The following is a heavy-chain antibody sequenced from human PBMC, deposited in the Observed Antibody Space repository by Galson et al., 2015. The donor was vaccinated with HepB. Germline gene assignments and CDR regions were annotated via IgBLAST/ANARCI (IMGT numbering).Heavy chain of an antibody. V-gene: IGHV3-9*01. CDR1: GFTFDDYA. J-gene: IGHJ4*02. CDR2: ISWNSGSI. D-gene: IGHD3-10*01. CDR3: AKDIFEGHSITMVRGVIITWTNLGY. Sequence: SLRLSCAASGFTFDDYAMHWVRQAPGKGLEWVSGISWNSGSIGYADSVKGRFTISRDNAKNSLYLQMNSLRAEDTALYYCAKDIFEGHSITMVRGVIITWTNLGYWGQGTLVTVSS.